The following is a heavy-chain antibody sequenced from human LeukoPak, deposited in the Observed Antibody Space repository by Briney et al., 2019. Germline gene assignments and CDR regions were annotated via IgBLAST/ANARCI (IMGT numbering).Heavy chain of an antibody. D-gene: IGHD1-26*01. CDR3: AKDRSGSYDY. J-gene: IGHJ4*02. Sequence: GGSLRLSCAASGFTFSSYSMNWVRQAPGKGLEWVSAISGSGGSTYYADSVKGRFTISRDNSKNTLYLQMNSLRAEDTAVYYCAKDRSGSYDYWGQGTLVTVSS. V-gene: IGHV3-23*01. CDR2: ISGSGGST. CDR1: GFTFSSYS.